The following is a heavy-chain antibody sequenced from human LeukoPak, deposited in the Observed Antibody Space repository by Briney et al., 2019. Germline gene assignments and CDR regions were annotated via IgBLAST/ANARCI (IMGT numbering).Heavy chain of an antibody. D-gene: IGHD5-18*01. J-gene: IGHJ4*02. Sequence: KPGGSLRLSCAASGFTFSSYSMNWVRQAPGKGLEWVSYISSSSSYIYYADSVKGRFTISRDNAKNSLYLQMNSLRAEDTAVYYCARDPAGDTAMVTAPYFDYWGQGTLVTVSS. V-gene: IGHV3-21*01. CDR2: ISSSSSYI. CDR1: GFTFSSYS. CDR3: ARDPAGDTAMVTAPYFDY.